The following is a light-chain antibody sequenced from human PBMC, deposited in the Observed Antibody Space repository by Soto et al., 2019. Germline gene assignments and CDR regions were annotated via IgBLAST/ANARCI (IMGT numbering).Light chain of an antibody. V-gene: IGLV2-8*01. CDR2: EVI. J-gene: IGLJ1*01. CDR1: SSDVGGYNY. Sequence: QSALTQPPSAYGSPGQSVTISCTGTSSDVGGYNYVSWYQQHPGKAPKLMIYEVIKRPSGVPARFSGSKSGNTASLTVSGLQAEDEADYYCSSNADSNNYVFGTRTKLTVL. CDR3: SSNADSNNYV.